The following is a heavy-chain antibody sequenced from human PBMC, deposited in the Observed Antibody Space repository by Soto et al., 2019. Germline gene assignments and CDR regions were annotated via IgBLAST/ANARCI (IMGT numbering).Heavy chain of an antibody. V-gene: IGHV3-53*01. CDR3: GTHPGGGGY. CDR2: IYSGGYT. Sequence: EVQLVESGGGLIQPGGSLRLSCAVSGFTVSNNYMSWVRQAPGKGLEGVSVIYSGGYTAYGDSVKGRFTISRDNSKNKLNLQMKGRGADDPAVYSGGTHPGGGGYWGQGTLVTVSS. D-gene: IGHD3-10*01. J-gene: IGHJ4*02. CDR1: GFTVSNNY.